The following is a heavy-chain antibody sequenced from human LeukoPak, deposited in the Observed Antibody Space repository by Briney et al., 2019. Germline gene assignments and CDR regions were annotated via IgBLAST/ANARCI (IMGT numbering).Heavy chain of an antibody. CDR2: IIPIFDTA. CDR1: GGTFNSYA. J-gene: IGHJ4*02. Sequence: ASVKVSCKASGGTFNSYAISWVRQAPGQGLEWMGGIIPIFDTANYAQKFQGRVTITADESTSTAYMELSSLRSEDTAVYYCARDRSRPAIVGATGYFDYWGQGTLVTVSS. V-gene: IGHV1-69*13. D-gene: IGHD1-26*01. CDR3: ARDRSRPAIVGATGYFDY.